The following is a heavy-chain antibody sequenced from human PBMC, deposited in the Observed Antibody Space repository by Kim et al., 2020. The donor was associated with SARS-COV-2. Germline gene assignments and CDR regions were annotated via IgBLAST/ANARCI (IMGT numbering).Heavy chain of an antibody. J-gene: IGHJ4*02. D-gene: IGHD6-19*01. CDR3: ARDRSAVAGLRYFDY. Sequence: QKFQGRVTITADESTSTAYMELSSLRSEDTAVYYCARDRSAVAGLRYFDYWGQGTLVTVSS. V-gene: IGHV1-69*01.